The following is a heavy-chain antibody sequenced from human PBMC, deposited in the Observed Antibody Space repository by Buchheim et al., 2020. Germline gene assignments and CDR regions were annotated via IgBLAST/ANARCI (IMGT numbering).Heavy chain of an antibody. CDR2: ISYDGSNE. CDR3: AKEEQLWSVGSYYFDY. D-gene: IGHD5-18*01. Sequence: QAQLVESAGGVVQPGRSLRLSCAASGFTFSSYGMHWVRQAPGKGLEWVAVISYDGSNEYYADSVKGWFTISRDNLKNTVYLQMNSLRAEDTAVYYCAKEEQLWSVGSYYFDYWGQGT. V-gene: IGHV3-30*18. J-gene: IGHJ4*02. CDR1: GFTFSSYG.